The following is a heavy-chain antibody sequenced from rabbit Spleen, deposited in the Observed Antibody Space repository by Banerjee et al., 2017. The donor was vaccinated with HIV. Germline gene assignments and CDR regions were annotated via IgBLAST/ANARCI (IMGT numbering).Heavy chain of an antibody. CDR2: IDVAKSGDT. Sequence: QEQLVESGGGLVKPGASLTLTCKASGLDLSSRYWICWVRQAPGKGLEWIACIDVAKSGDTYYTNWAKGRFTISKTSSTTVALQVPSLTAADTATYFCTRDAAGREDFNLWGPGTLVTVS. CDR1: GLDLSSRYW. CDR3: TRDAAGREDFNL. V-gene: IGHV1S45*01. J-gene: IGHJ4*01. D-gene: IGHD4-2*01.